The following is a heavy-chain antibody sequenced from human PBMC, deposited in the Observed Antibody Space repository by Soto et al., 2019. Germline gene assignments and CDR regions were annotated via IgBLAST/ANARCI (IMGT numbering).Heavy chain of an antibody. J-gene: IGHJ6*02. CDR2: ISAYNGNT. D-gene: IGHD2-15*01. V-gene: IGHV1-18*01. CDR3: ARDGAACSGGSCYYYYGMDV. Sequence: ASVKVSCKASGYTFTSYGISWVRQAPGQGLEWMGWISAYNGNTNYAQKLQGRVTMTTDTSTSTAYMELRSLRSDDTAVYYCARDGAACSGGSCYYYYGMDVWGQGTKVTVSS. CDR1: GYTFTSYG.